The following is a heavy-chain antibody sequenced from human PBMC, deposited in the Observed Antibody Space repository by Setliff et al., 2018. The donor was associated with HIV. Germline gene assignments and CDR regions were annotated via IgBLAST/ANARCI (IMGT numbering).Heavy chain of an antibody. J-gene: IGHJ1*01. Sequence: LRLSCAASGFTFSDYYMSWIRQAPGKGLEWVSAISPSGGSTYYAGSVKGRFTISRDNSKNALTMVMNSLRAEDTAMDYCVRDYVRPGTVGTTSPLDNWGQGTLVTVSS. D-gene: IGHD1-26*01. CDR2: ISPSGGST. V-gene: IGHV3-23*01. CDR1: GFTFSDYY. CDR3: VRDYVRPGTVGTTSPLDN.